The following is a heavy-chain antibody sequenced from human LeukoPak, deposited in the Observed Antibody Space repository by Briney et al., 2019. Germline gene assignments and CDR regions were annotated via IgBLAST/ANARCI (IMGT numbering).Heavy chain of an antibody. CDR1: GLTVSRTY. CDR2: ISSSGDTT. CDR3: AKGRGILSPDY. D-gene: IGHD2-15*01. Sequence: GGSLRLSCVVSGLTVSRTYMTWVRQAPGKGLEWVSAISSSGDTTYYADSVKGRFTISRDNSKNTLYLQMNFLRAEDTAVYYCAKGRGILSPDYWGQGILVTVSS. J-gene: IGHJ4*02. V-gene: IGHV3-23*01.